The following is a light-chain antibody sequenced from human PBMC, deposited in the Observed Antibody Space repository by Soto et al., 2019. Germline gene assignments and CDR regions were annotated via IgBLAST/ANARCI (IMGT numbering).Light chain of an antibody. V-gene: IGLV4-69*01. J-gene: IGLJ1*01. CDR1: SGHSSYA. CDR3: QTWGTGIHV. CDR2: LNSDGSH. Sequence: QPVLTQSPSASACLGASVKLTCTLSSGHSSYAIAWHQQQPEKGPRYLMKLNSDGSHSKGDGIPDRFSGSSSGAERYLIISSLQSEDEADYYCQTWGTGIHVFGTGTKVTVL.